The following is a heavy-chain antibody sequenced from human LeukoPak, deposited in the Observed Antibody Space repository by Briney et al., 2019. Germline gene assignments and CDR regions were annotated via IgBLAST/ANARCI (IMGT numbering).Heavy chain of an antibody. CDR2: ISSSSYI. V-gene: IGHV3-21*01. Sequence: PGGSLRLSCAASGFTFSTFNMNWVRQAPGKGLEWVSSISSSSYIYYADSVKGRFTVSRDNAKNSLYLQMNSLRAEDTAVYYCARDGVVPAAIWGQGTLVTVSS. CDR3: ARDGVVPAAI. J-gene: IGHJ4*02. CDR1: GFTFSTFN. D-gene: IGHD2-2*02.